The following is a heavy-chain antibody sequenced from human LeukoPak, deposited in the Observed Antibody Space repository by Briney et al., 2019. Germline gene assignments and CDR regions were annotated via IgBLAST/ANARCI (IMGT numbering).Heavy chain of an antibody. CDR3: ARDGDSVMVEFDY. CDR1: VYTFTDYH. D-gene: IGHD5-18*01. V-gene: IGHV1-2*02. J-gene: IGHJ4*02. CDR2: IYPNNGGT. Sequence: ASVKVSCKPSVYTFTDYHLYRVRQAPGQGLEWMGWIYPNNGGTNHAQKFQGRVTMTRDTSISTAYMELSRLRSDDTAVYYCARDGDSVMVEFDYWGQGTLVTVSS.